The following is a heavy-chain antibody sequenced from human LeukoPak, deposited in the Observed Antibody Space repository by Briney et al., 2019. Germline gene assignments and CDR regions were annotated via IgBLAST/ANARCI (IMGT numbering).Heavy chain of an antibody. CDR2: INHSGST. J-gene: IGHJ4*02. CDR1: GGSFSGYY. CDR3: ARDPGAHTDSGN. D-gene: IGHD6-19*01. V-gene: IGHV4-34*01. Sequence: SSETLSLTCAVYGGSFSGYYWSWIRQPPGKGLEWIGEINHSGSTNYNPSLKSRVTISVDKSKNHLSLNLTSVTAADTAIYYCARDPGAHTDSGNWGQGTLVTVSS.